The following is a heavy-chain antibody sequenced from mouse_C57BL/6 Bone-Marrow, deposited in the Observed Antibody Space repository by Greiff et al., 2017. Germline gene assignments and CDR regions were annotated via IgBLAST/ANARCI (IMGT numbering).Heavy chain of an antibody. D-gene: IGHD2-4*01. V-gene: IGHV1-72*01. CDR3: AGYDYDWFAY. CDR1: GYTFTSYW. CDR2: IDPNSGGT. Sequence: VQLQQPGAELVKPGASVKLSCKASGYTFTSYWMHWVKQRPGRGLEWIGRIDPNSGGTTYNEKFKSKATLTVDKPASTAYMHLSSLTSEASAVSDGAGYDYDWFAYWGQGTLVTVSA. J-gene: IGHJ3*01.